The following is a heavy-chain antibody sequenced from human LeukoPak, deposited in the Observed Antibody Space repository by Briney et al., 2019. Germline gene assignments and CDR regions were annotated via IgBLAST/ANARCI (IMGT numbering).Heavy chain of an antibody. CDR3: ARDLRGVFGFLSFFDY. J-gene: IGHJ4*02. D-gene: IGHD3-3*01. V-gene: IGHV3-33*01. CDR1: GFTFSSYG. Sequence: GGSLRLSCAASGFTFSSYGMHWVRQAPGKGLEWVAVIWYDRSNKYYADSVKGRFTISRDNSKNTLYLQMNSLRAEDTAVYYCARDLRGVFGFLSFFDYWGQGTLVTVSS. CDR2: IWYDRSNK.